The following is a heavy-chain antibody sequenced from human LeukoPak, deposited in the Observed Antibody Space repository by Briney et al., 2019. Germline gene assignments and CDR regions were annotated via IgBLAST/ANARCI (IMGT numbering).Heavy chain of an antibody. Sequence: PSETLSLTCAVSGGSISSSNWWSWVRQPPGKGLEWIGEIYHSGSTNYNPSLKSRVTISVDKSKNQFSLKLSSVTAADTAVYYCARVRPDYDFWSGYYTRYYYYGMDVWGQGTTVTVSS. V-gene: IGHV4-4*02. CDR3: ARVRPDYDFWSGYYTRYYYYGMDV. J-gene: IGHJ6*02. CDR2: IYHSGST. D-gene: IGHD3-3*01. CDR1: GGSISSSNW.